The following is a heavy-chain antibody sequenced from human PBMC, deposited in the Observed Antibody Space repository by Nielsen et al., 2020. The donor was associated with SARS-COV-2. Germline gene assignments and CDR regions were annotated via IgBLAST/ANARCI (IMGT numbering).Heavy chain of an antibody. V-gene: IGHV4-4*02. CDR2: IYHSGST. Sequence: GSLRLSCAVSGGSISSSNWWSWVRQPPGKGLEWIGEIYHSGSTNYNPSLKSRVTISVDKSKNQFSLKLSSVTAADTAVYYCAREDLDDYGDPNWFDPWGQGTLVTVSS. J-gene: IGHJ5*02. CDR1: GGSISSSNW. CDR3: AREDLDDYGDPNWFDP. D-gene: IGHD4-17*01.